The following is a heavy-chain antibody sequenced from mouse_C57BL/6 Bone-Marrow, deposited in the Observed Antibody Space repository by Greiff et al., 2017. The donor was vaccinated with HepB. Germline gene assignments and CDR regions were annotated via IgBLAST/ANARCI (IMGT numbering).Heavy chain of an antibody. V-gene: IGHV1-61*01. Sequence: VQLQQSGAELVRPGSSVKLSCKASGYTFTSYWMDWVKQRPGQGLEWIGNIYPSDSETHYNQKFKDKATLTVDKSSSTAYMQLSSLTSEDSAVYDCARRDYGSSYLAYWGQGTLVTVSA. J-gene: IGHJ3*01. CDR1: GYTFTSYW. CDR2: IYPSDSET. D-gene: IGHD1-1*01. CDR3: ARRDYGSSYLAY.